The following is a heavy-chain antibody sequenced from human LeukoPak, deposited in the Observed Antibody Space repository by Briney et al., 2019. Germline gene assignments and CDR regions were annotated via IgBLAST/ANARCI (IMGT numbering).Heavy chain of an antibody. Sequence: GGSLRLSCAASGFTFSSYSMNWVRQAPGKGLEWVSYISSSSSTIYYADSVKGRFTISRDNDKNSLYLQMNSLRAEDTAVYYCAVKSGVYDSSGYYLDYWGQGTLVTVSS. V-gene: IGHV3-48*01. D-gene: IGHD3-22*01. CDR3: AVKSGVYDSSGYYLDY. CDR2: ISSSSSTI. CDR1: GFTFSSYS. J-gene: IGHJ4*02.